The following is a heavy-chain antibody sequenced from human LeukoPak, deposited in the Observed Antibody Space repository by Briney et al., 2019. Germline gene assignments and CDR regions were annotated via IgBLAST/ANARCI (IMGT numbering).Heavy chain of an antibody. V-gene: IGHV4-34*01. D-gene: IGHD6-19*01. CDR1: GGSFSGYY. CDR3: ARGEAVAGPGSPHHYYYYGMDV. CDR2: INHSGST. J-gene: IGHJ6*02. Sequence: SETLSLTCAVYGGSFSGYYWSWIRQPPGKGLEWIGEINHSGSTNYNPSLKSRVTISVDTSKNQFSLKLSSVTAADTAVYYCARGEAVAGPGSPHHYYYYGMDVWGQGTTVTVSS.